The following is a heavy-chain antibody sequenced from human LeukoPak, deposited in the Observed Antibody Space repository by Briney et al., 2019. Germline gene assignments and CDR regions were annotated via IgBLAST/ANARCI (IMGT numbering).Heavy chain of an antibody. CDR3: ARGFGYCSGGSCYSDY. J-gene: IGHJ4*02. CDR1: GYTFTSYY. CDR2: INPSGGST. V-gene: IGHV1-46*01. Sequence: ASVKVSCKAPGYTFTSYYMHWVRQAPGQGLEWMGIINPSGGSTSYAQKFQGRVTMTRDTSTSTVYMELSSLRSEDTAVYYCARGFGYCSGGSCYSDYWGQGTLVTVSS. D-gene: IGHD2-15*01.